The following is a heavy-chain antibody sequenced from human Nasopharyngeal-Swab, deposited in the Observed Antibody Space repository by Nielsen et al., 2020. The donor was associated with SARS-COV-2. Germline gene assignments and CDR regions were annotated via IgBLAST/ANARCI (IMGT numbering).Heavy chain of an antibody. CDR2: ISGSGGST. CDR3: AKDCGGVFEYFDY. D-gene: IGHD3-16*01. V-gene: IGHV3-23*01. Sequence: GEFLKISCAASGFTFSSYAMSWVRQAPGKGLEWVSAISGSGGSTYYADSVKGRFTISRDNSKNTLYLQMNSLRAEDTAVYYCAKDCGGVFEYFDYWGQGTLVTVSS. CDR1: GFTFSSYA. J-gene: IGHJ4*02.